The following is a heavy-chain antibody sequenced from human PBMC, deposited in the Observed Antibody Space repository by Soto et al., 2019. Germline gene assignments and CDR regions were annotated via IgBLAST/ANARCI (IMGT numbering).Heavy chain of an antibody. V-gene: IGHV4-34*01. Sequence: QVQLQQWGAGLLKPSETLSLTCAVYGGSFSGYYWSWIRQPPGKGLEWIGEINHSGSTNYNPSLKSRVTISVDTSKNQVSLKLSSVTAADTAVDYCARGRPFLGWLDYWGQGTLVTVSS. CDR2: INHSGST. CDR1: GGSFSGYY. CDR3: ARGRPFLGWLDY. J-gene: IGHJ4*02. D-gene: IGHD6-19*01.